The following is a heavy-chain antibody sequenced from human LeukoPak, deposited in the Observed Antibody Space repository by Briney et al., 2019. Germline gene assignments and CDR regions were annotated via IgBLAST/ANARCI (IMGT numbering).Heavy chain of an antibody. CDR3: ASLGRSASFYGQNYYYYYMDV. CDR2: INPNSGGT. J-gene: IGHJ6*03. CDR1: GYTFTGYY. D-gene: IGHD2-2*01. Sequence: GASVKVSCKASGYTFTGYYMHWVRQAPGQGLEWMGWINPNSGGTNYAQKFQGRVTMTRDTSISTAYMELSRLRSDDTAVYYCASLGRSASFYGQNYYYYYMDVWGKGTTVTVSS. V-gene: IGHV1-2*02.